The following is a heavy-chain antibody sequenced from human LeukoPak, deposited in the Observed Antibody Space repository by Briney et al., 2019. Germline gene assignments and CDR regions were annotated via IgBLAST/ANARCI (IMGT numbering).Heavy chain of an antibody. CDR3: ARDMYSTSSARGAY. D-gene: IGHD6-6*01. J-gene: IGHJ4*02. CDR2: INGDGSST. Sequence: GGSLRLSRVASGFTLSDYWMHWVRQAPGKGLVWVSRINGDGSSTTYADSVKGRFTISRDSAKNTLYLQMNGLRAEDAAVYYCARDMYSTSSARGAYWGQGTLVTVSS. V-gene: IGHV3-74*01. CDR1: GFTLSDYW.